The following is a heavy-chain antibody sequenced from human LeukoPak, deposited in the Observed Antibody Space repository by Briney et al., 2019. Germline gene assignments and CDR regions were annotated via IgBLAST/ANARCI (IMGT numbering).Heavy chain of an antibody. Sequence: GGSLRLSCAASGFTFSSYAMSWVRQAPGKGLEWVSAISGSGGSTYYADSVKGRFTISRDNSENTLYLQMNGLRAEDTAVYYCAKDFFRYYGSGSYSDYWGQGTLVTVSS. D-gene: IGHD3-10*01. CDR1: GFTFSSYA. CDR2: ISGSGGST. J-gene: IGHJ4*02. V-gene: IGHV3-23*01. CDR3: AKDFFRYYGSGSYSDY.